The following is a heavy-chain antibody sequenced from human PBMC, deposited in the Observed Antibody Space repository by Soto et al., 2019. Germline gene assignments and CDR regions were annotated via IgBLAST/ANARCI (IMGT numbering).Heavy chain of an antibody. V-gene: IGHV1-18*01. Sequence: QVQLVQSGAEVKKPGASVQVSCKASGYTFTNYGINWVRQAPGQGLEWMGWINTYNGNTNFAQRLQGRVTMTTEASTSTAYMGLTRQRSDDTAMYYCARGSSPVDLDYGGQGTLVTVSS. CDR1: GYTFTNYG. J-gene: IGHJ4*02. D-gene: IGHD6-13*01. CDR3: ARGSSPVDLDY. CDR2: INTYNGNT.